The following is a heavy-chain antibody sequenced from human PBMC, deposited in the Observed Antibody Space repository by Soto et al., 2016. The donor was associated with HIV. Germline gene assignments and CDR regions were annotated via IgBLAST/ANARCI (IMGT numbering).Heavy chain of an antibody. J-gene: IGHJ4*02. CDR3: ARGVGGGNRTS. CDR1: GGYINNYY. CDR2: VHYSGSI. Sequence: QVQLQESGPGLVRPSETLSLICNVSGGYINNYYWTWVRQTPEKGLEWIGYVHYSGSINYNPSVISRVTMSMDTSKNQFFLRLTLCTAADTAIYYCARGVGGGNRTSWGQGIRGHRLL. D-gene: IGHD3-10*01. V-gene: IGHV4-59*01.